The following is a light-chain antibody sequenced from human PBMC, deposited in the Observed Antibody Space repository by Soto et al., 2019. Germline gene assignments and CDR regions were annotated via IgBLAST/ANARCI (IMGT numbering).Light chain of an antibody. J-gene: IGLJ2*01. CDR3: SSYAGSNVK. CDR1: SSDVGGYNS. Sequence: QSALTQPPSASGSPGRSVTISCTGTSSDVGGYNSVSWYQQRPGKAPKLMIYEVTKRPSGVPDRFSGSKSGNTASLTVSGLQAEDEADYYCSSYAGSNVKFGGGTKLTVL. V-gene: IGLV2-8*01. CDR2: EVT.